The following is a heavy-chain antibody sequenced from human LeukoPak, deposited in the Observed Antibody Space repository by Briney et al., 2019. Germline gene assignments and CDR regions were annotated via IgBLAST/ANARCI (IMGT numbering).Heavy chain of an antibody. V-gene: IGHV3-13*01. J-gene: IGHJ4*02. CDR1: GFTFSSYD. CDR3: ARGQSSGWYGGGDY. D-gene: IGHD6-19*01. Sequence: GGSLRLSCAASGFTFSSYDMHWVRQATGKGLEWVSAIGTAGDTYYPGSVKGRFTISRDNSKNTLYLQMSSLRAEDTAVYYCARGQSSGWYGGGDYWGQGTLVTVSS. CDR2: IGTAGDT.